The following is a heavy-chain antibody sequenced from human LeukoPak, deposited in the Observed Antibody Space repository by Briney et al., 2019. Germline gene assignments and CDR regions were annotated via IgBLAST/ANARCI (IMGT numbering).Heavy chain of an antibody. CDR1: GFTFDDYA. CDR3: AKDPVIGIAVAGAFDY. Sequence: PGRSLRLSCAASGFTFDDYAMHWVRQAPGKGLEWVSGISWNSGSIGYADSVKGRFTISRDNSKNTLYLQMNSLRAEDTAVYYCAKDPVIGIAVAGAFDYWGQGTLVTVSS. D-gene: IGHD6-19*01. J-gene: IGHJ4*02. V-gene: IGHV3-9*01. CDR2: ISWNSGSI.